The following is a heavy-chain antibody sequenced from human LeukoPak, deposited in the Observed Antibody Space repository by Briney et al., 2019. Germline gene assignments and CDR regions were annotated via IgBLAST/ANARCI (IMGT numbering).Heavy chain of an antibody. CDR2: IYPGDSDT. J-gene: IGHJ3*02. V-gene: IGHV5-51*01. Sequence: GESLKISRKGSGNSFTNYWIGWVRQMPGKGLEWMGIIYPGDSDTRYSPSFQGQVTISADKSISTAYLQWSSLKASDTAMYYCARHTDYGDSRGAFDIWGQGTMVTVSS. CDR1: GNSFTNYW. D-gene: IGHD4-17*01. CDR3: ARHTDYGDSRGAFDI.